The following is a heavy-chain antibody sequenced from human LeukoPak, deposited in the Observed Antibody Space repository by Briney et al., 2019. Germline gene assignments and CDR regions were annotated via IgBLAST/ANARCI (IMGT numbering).Heavy chain of an antibody. Sequence: GASVKVSCKASGGTFSSYAISWVRQAPGQGLEWMGRIIPILGIANYAQKFQGRVTITADKSTSTAYMELSSLRSEDTAVYYCARDRQQLAEIEYFQHWGQGTLVTVSS. D-gene: IGHD6-13*01. CDR1: GGTFSSYA. CDR3: ARDRQQLAEIEYFQH. CDR2: IIPILGIA. V-gene: IGHV1-69*04. J-gene: IGHJ1*01.